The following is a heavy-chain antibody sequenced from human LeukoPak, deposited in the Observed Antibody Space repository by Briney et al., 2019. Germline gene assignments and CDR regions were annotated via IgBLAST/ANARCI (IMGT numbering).Heavy chain of an antibody. V-gene: IGHV1-18*01. CDR1: GGTFSSYA. D-gene: IGHD6-19*01. CDR3: ARDRTPWVAGTRGMDV. CDR2: ISVHNGNT. J-gene: IGHJ6*02. Sequence: RASVTVSCKASGGTFSSYAISWVRQAPGQGLEWMGWISVHNGNTNYAQKVQGRVTMTTDTSTSTAYMELASLRSDDTAVYFCARDRTPWVAGTRGMDVWGQGTAVTVSS.